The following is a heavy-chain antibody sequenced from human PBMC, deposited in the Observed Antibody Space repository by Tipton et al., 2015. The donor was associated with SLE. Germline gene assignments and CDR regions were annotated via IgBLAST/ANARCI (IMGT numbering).Heavy chain of an antibody. CDR2: IYYSGST. CDR1: GGSISNYY. CDR3: ARAPKGEQWLGYFDY. V-gene: IGHV4-59*01. Sequence: TLSLTCTVSGGSISNYYWNWIRHPPGKGLEWIGYIYYSGSTNYNPSLKSRVTISVDTSKNQFSLKLSSVTAADTAVYYCARAPKGEQWLGYFDYWGQGTLVTVSS. D-gene: IGHD6-19*01. J-gene: IGHJ4*02.